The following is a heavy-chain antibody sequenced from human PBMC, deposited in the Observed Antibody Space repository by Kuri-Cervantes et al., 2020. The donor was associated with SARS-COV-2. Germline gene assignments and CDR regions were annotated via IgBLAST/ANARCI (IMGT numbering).Heavy chain of an antibody. CDR2: ILPILDAA. J-gene: IGHJ6*03. CDR3: ARDVCSGGSCYHYYMDV. CDR1: GGTFSNHA. V-gene: IGHV1-69*13. Sequence: SVKVSCKSSGGTFSNHAISWVRQAPGQGLEWMGGILPILDAANYAQKFQGRVTITADESTSTAYMELSSLRSEDTAVYYCARDVCSGGSCYHYYMDVWGKGTTVTVSS. D-gene: IGHD2-15*01.